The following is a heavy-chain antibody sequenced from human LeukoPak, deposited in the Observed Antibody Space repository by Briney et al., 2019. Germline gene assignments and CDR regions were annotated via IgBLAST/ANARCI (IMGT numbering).Heavy chain of an antibody. V-gene: IGHV1-8*02. CDR1: GYTFISYV. CDR2: MNPNSGNT. CDR3: ARGGERANFYGLGSSPNWFDP. J-gene: IGHJ5*02. Sequence: GASVKVSCKASGYTFISYVINWVRQAAGQGLEWMGWMNPNSGNTGYAQKFQGRVTMTRNTSISTAYMELSGLRSDDTAVYYCARGGERANFYGLGSSPNWFDPWGQGTLVTVSS. D-gene: IGHD3-10*01.